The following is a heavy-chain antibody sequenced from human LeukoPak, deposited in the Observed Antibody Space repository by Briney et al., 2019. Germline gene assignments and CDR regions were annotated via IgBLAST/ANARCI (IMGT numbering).Heavy chain of an antibody. CDR3: ARHVPVAGTGFDY. V-gene: IGHV4-59*08. Sequence: SETLSLTCTVSGGSISSYYWSWIRQPRGKGLEWIGYIYYSGSTNYNPSLKSRVTISVDTSKNQFSLKLSSVTAADTAVYYCARHVPVAGTGFDYWSQGTLVTVSS. CDR1: GGSISSYY. J-gene: IGHJ4*02. CDR2: IYYSGST. D-gene: IGHD6-19*01.